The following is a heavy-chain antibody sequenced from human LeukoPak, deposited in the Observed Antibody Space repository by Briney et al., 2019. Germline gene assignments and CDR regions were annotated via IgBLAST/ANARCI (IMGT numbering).Heavy chain of an antibody. CDR2: FDPEDGET. D-gene: IGHD3-10*01. J-gene: IGHJ3*02. V-gene: IGHV1-24*01. CDR1: GYTLTELS. Sequence: ASVKVSCKVSGYTLTELSMHWVRQAPGKGLEWMGGFDPEDGETIYAQKFQGRVTMTEDTSTDTAYMELSSLRSEDTAAYYCATVLPPMGSYFFYAFDIWGQGTMVTVSS. CDR3: ATVLPPMGSYFFYAFDI.